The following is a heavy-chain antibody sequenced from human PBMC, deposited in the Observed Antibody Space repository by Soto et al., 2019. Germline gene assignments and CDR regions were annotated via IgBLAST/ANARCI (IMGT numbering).Heavy chain of an antibody. Sequence: WGSLRLSCAASGFTFSSYAMSWVRQAPGKGLEWVSAISGSGGSTYYADSVKGRFTISRDNSKNTLYLQMNSLRAEDTAVYSCAKFRMAWFGYFDYWGQGTLVTVSS. CDR1: GFTFSSYA. D-gene: IGHD3-10*01. CDR2: ISGSGGST. J-gene: IGHJ4*02. CDR3: AKFRMAWFGYFDY. V-gene: IGHV3-23*01.